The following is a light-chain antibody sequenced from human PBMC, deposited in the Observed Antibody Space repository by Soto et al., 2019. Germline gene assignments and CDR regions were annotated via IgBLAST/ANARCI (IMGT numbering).Light chain of an antibody. CDR1: QSISSW. CDR3: HHYNTYST. CDR2: AAS. J-gene: IGKJ1*01. V-gene: IGKV1-5*03. Sequence: DTHITQSPSTLSASVGDRVTITCRASQSISSWLAWYQQKPGKAPKLLIYAASSLESGVPSRFSGGGSRTYFTLTISSLHPDDVASYYHHHYNTYSTFGQGTKVDIK.